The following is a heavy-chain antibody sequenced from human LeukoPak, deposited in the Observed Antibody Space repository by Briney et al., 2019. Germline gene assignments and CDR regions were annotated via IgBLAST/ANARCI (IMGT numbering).Heavy chain of an antibody. J-gene: IGHJ4*02. CDR2: ISAYNGNT. CDR1: GYTLTTYG. D-gene: IGHD2-2*01. CDR3: ARDPRDIAVVPAALYYFDL. Sequence: ASVKVSCKASGYTLTTYGISWVRHAPGQGLEWMGWISAYNGNTNYAQKFQGRVTMTRDTSTTTVYMDLNSLRSEDTAVYYCARDPRDIAVVPAALYYFDLWGQGTLVTVSS. V-gene: IGHV1-18*01.